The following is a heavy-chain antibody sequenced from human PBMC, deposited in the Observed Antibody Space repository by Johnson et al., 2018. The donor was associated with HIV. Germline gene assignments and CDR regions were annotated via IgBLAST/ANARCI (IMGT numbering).Heavy chain of an antibody. D-gene: IGHD1-26*01. Sequence: VQLVESGGGVVQPGRSLRLSCAASGFTFSSYGMHWVRQAPGKGLEWVAVISYDGGNKYYADSVKGRLTISRDNSKNTLYLQMNSLRAEDTAVYYCAKWSIVGATFSDAFDIWGQGTMVTVSS. CDR1: GFTFSSYG. CDR3: AKWSIVGATFSDAFDI. V-gene: IGHV3-30*18. CDR2: ISYDGGNK. J-gene: IGHJ3*02.